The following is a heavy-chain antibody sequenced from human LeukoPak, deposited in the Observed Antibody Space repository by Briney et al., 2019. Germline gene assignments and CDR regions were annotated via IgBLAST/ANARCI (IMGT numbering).Heavy chain of an antibody. V-gene: IGHV3-23*01. D-gene: IGHD1/OR15-1a*01. CDR3: AKVRANRFASFDY. Sequence: GGTLRLSCAASGFTFSSYGMSWVRQAPGKGLEWVSGISGSGGTTYYADSVKGRFTISRDNSKITLYLQMNSLRAEDTAVCYCAKVRANRFASFDYWGQGTLVTVSS. CDR1: GFTFSSYG. CDR2: ISGSGGTT. J-gene: IGHJ4*02.